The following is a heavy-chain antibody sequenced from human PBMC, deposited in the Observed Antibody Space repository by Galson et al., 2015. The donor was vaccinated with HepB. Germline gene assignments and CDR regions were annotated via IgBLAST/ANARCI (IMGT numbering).Heavy chain of an antibody. V-gene: IGHV3-30-3*01. CDR2: MSDDGGNK. Sequence: SLRLSCAASGLTFSQIHMRWVRQAPGKGLEWVALMSDDGGNKVYAESVKGRFTISRDNSENTVYLKMDSLRPEDTAMYFCARESYSSGRAGIFGLWGQGTMVTVS. CDR3: ARESYSSGRAGIFGL. J-gene: IGHJ3*01. CDR1: GLTFSQIH. D-gene: IGHD6-19*01.